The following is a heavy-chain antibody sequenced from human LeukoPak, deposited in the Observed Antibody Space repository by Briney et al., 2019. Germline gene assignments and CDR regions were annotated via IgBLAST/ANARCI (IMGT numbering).Heavy chain of an antibody. D-gene: IGHD3-10*01. J-gene: IGHJ4*02. CDR3: ARVGTTYYYGY. Sequence: SETLSLTCAVYGGSFSGYYWSWIRQPPGKGLEWIGEINHSGSTNYNPSLKSRVTISVDTSKNQFSLKLSSVTAADTAVYYCARVGTTYYYGYWGQGTLVTVSS. CDR1: GGSFSGYY. V-gene: IGHV4-34*01. CDR2: INHSGST.